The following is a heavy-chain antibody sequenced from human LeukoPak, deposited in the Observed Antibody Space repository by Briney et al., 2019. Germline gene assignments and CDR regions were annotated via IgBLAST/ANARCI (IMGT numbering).Heavy chain of an antibody. J-gene: IGHJ4*02. V-gene: IGHV3-21*01. D-gene: IGHD4-11*01. CDR3: ARHAAIRNYVGSLDS. CDR2: ISSSSSYI. Sequence: GGSLRLSCAASGFTFSSYSMNWVRQAPGKGLEWVSSISSSSSYIYYADSVKGRFTISRDNAKNSLYLQMNSLRAEDTAVYYCARHAAIRNYVGSLDSWSQGSLVTVSS. CDR1: GFTFSSYS.